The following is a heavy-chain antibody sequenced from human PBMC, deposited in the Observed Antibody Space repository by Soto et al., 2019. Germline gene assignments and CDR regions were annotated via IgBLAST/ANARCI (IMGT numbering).Heavy chain of an antibody. Sequence: GGSLRLSCAASGFTFSSYWMHWVRQAPGKGLVWVSRINSDGSSTSYADSVKGRLTISRDNAKNTLYLQMNSLRADDTAVYYCAKRITWNFDYWGQGTLVTVPS. J-gene: IGHJ4*02. CDR1: GFTFSSYW. D-gene: IGHD1-1*01. CDR3: AKRITWNFDY. V-gene: IGHV3-74*01. CDR2: INSDGSST.